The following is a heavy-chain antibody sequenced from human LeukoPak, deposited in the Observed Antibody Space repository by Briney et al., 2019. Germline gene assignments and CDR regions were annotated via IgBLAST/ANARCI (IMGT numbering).Heavy chain of an antibody. J-gene: IGHJ4*02. CDR1: RFTVSRNY. Sequence: GGSLRLSCAASRFTVSRNYLSWVRQAPGKGLEWVSLIYTGGNTYHTDSVKGRFTLSRDNSKHTVCLQMKRLRVEDTAMYYRATISDLLYYFVSWGQGTLFTVSS. CDR3: ATISDLLYYFVS. V-gene: IGHV3-66*01. CDR2: IYTGGNT.